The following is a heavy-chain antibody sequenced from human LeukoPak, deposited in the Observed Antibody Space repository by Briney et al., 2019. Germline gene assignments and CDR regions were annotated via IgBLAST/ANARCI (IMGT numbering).Heavy chain of an antibody. D-gene: IGHD5-12*01. CDR3: ARLVATIYGWFDP. Sequence: GGSLRLSCAASGFTFRSYWMNWVRQAPGKGLEWVANIKEDGSEKYYVDSVKGRFTISRDNAKNSLYLQMNSLRAEDAAVYYCARLVATIYGWFDPWGQGTLVTVSS. CDR1: GFTFRSYW. V-gene: IGHV3-7*04. J-gene: IGHJ5*02. CDR2: IKEDGSEK.